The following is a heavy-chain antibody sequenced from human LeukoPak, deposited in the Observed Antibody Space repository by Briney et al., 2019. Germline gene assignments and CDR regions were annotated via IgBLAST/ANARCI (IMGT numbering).Heavy chain of an antibody. V-gene: IGHV3-53*01. Sequence: PGGSLRLSCAASGFIFSSYSMSWVRQAPGKGLEWVSVIYSGGSTYYADSVKGRFTISRDNSKNTLYLQMNSLRAEDTAVYYCARGDFWSGYSFAGGQGTLVTVSS. CDR1: GFIFSSYS. D-gene: IGHD3-3*01. CDR2: IYSGGST. J-gene: IGHJ4*02. CDR3: ARGDFWSGYSFA.